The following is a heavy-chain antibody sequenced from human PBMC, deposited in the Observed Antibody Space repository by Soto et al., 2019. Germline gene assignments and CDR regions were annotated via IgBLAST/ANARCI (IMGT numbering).Heavy chain of an antibody. D-gene: IGHD6-6*01. CDR2: IYYSGNT. CDR3: ASSSPFHY. Sequence: SETLSLTCSVSSASLSSSTYYWSWIRQPPGRGPEWIGSIYYSGNTYYKPSLKSRVSISIDTSRNQFSLKLTSVTAADTGVYYCASSSPFHYWGPGILVTVAS. CDR1: SASLSSSTYY. V-gene: IGHV4-39*01. J-gene: IGHJ4*02.